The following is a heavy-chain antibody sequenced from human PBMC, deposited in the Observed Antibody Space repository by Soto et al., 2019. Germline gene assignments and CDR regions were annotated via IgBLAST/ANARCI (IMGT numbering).Heavy chain of an antibody. V-gene: IGHV1-18*01. CDR3: ARDTCSTSCYDYYYYGMDV. CDR1: GYTFTSYG. CDR2: ISAYNGNT. Sequence: QVQLVQSGAEVKKPGASVKVSCKASGYTFTSYGISWVRQAPGQGLEWMGWISAYNGNTNYAQKLQGRVTMTTDTSTSTAYMELRSLRSDDTAVYYCARDTCSTSCYDYYYYGMDVWGQWTTVTVSS. D-gene: IGHD2-2*01. J-gene: IGHJ6*02.